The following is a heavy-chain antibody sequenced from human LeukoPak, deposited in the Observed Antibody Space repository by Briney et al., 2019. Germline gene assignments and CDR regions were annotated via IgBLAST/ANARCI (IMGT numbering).Heavy chain of an antibody. J-gene: IGHJ5*02. D-gene: IGHD6-13*01. CDR3: ARAGSSWYGWFDP. CDR2: IYYSGST. V-gene: IGHV4-31*03. CDR1: GGSIISGGYY. Sequence: SETLSLTCTVSGGSIISGGYYWSWIRQHPGKGLEWIGYIYYSGSTYYNPSLKSRVTISVDTSKNQFSLKLSSVTAADTAVYYCARAGSSWYGWFDPWGQGTLVTVSS.